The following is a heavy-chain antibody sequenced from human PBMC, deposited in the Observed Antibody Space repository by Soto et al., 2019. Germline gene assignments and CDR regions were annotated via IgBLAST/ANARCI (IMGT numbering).Heavy chain of an antibody. CDR1: GGSFSGYY. J-gene: IGHJ4*02. D-gene: IGHD2-2*01. V-gene: IGHV4-34*01. CDR2: INHSGST. Sequence: SETLSLTCAVYGGSFSGYYWSWIRQPPGKGLEWIGEINHSGSTNYNPSLKSRVTISVDTSKNQFSLKLSSVTAADTAVYYCARGQDIVVVRGLDYWGQGTLVTVSS. CDR3: ARGQDIVVVRGLDY.